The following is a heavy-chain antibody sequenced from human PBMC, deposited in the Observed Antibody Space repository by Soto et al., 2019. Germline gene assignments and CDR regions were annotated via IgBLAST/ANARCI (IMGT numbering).Heavy chain of an antibody. Sequence: PGGSLRLSCAASGFTFSSYWMHWVRQAPGKGLVWVSRINSDGSSTSYADSVKGRFTISRDNAKNTLYLQMNSLRAEDTAVYYCARVSYDYIWGSYPKENAFDIWGQGTMVTVSS. CDR2: INSDGSST. CDR3: ARVSYDYIWGSYPKENAFDI. V-gene: IGHV3-74*01. J-gene: IGHJ3*02. CDR1: GFTFSSYW. D-gene: IGHD3-16*02.